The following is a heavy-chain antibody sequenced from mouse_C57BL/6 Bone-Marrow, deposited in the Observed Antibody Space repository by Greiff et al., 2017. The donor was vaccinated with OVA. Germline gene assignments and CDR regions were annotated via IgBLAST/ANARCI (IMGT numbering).Heavy chain of an antibody. Sequence: VQLQQSGPVLVKPGASVKMSCKASGYTFTDYYMNWVKQSHGKSLEWIGVINPYNGGTSYNQKFKGKATLTVDKSSSTAYMELNSLTSEDSAVXYCARLATVVFDYWGQGTTLTVSS. CDR2: INPYNGGT. CDR3: ARLATVVFDY. J-gene: IGHJ2*01. D-gene: IGHD1-1*01. CDR1: GYTFTDYY. V-gene: IGHV1-19*01.